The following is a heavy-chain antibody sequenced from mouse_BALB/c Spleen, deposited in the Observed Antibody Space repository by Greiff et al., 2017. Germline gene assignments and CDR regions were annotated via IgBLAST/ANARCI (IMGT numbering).Heavy chain of an antibody. CDR3: ARLRSTMITTGAMDY. D-gene: IGHD2-4*01. J-gene: IGHJ4*01. Sequence: EVKLVESGPGLVKPSQSLSLTCTVNGYSITSDYAWNWIRQFPGNKLEWMGYISYSGSTSYNPSLKSRISITRDTSKNQFFLQLNSVTTEDTATYYCARLRSTMITTGAMDYWGQGTSVTVSS. CDR1: GYSITSDYA. V-gene: IGHV3-2*02. CDR2: ISYSGST.